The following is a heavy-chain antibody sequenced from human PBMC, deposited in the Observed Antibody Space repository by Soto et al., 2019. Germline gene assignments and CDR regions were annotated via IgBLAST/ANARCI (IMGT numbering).Heavy chain of an antibody. CDR2: ISHDGDA. Sequence: QEQLQESGPGLVEPSGTLSLTCAVSTDSINNKDYWWNWVRQPPGRGLEWIGEISHDGDARYNPSLRSRVTISIDKSRGQFSLDLTSVTAADTAVYYCARDAIAPTGHWYFDLWGRGTLVS. V-gene: IGHV4-4*02. CDR3: ARDAIAPTGHWYFDL. J-gene: IGHJ2*01. D-gene: IGHD1-1*01. CDR1: TDSINNKDYW.